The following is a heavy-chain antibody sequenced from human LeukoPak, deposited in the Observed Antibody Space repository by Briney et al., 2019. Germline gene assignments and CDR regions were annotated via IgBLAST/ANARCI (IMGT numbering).Heavy chain of an antibody. CDR2: IKQDGSDK. J-gene: IGHJ4*02. D-gene: IGHD2-2*01. Sequence: GGSLRLSCAASGFTFSTYWMSWVRQAPGKGLEWVANIKQDGSDKFYVDSVKGRFTISRDNAKNSMYLQMSSLRAEDTAVYYCARVLPVASRDYWGQGTLVTVSS. CDR3: ARVLPVASRDY. V-gene: IGHV3-7*01. CDR1: GFTFSTYW.